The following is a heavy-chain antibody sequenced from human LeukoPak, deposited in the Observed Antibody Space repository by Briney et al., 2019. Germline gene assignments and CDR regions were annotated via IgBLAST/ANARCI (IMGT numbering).Heavy chain of an antibody. CDR1: GFTFSSYS. J-gene: IGHJ4*02. V-gene: IGHV3-33*08. Sequence: GGSLRLSCAASGFTFSSYSMNWVRQAPGKGLEWVTMIWSTGTTGFYADSVKGRFTISRDNSKNTLYLQMNSLRAEDTAVYYCANARQWLAIGYWGQGTLVTVPS. CDR3: ANARQWLAIGY. CDR2: IWSTGTTG. D-gene: IGHD6-19*01.